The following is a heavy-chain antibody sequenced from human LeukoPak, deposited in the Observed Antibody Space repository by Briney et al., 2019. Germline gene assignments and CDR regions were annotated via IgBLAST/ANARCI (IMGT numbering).Heavy chain of an antibody. Sequence: ASVKVSCKASGYTFTSYPISWVRQAPGQGLEWMGWISVYNDNTKYAQKLQGRVTMTTDTSTSTAYMELRNLKYDDTAVYYCARGSSGTEGFDPWGQGTLFPDSS. J-gene: IGHJ5*02. CDR1: GYTFTSYP. V-gene: IGHV1-18*01. D-gene: IGHD3-22*01. CDR3: ARGSSGTEGFDP. CDR2: ISVYNDNT.